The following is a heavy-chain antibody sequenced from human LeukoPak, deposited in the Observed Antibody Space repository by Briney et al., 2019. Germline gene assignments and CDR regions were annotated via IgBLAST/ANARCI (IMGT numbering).Heavy chain of an antibody. Sequence: GGSLRLSCAASGFTFSSYGMHWVRQAPGKGLEWVAVISYDGSNKYYADSVKGRFTISRDNSKNTLYLQMNSLRAEDTAVYYCAKDEWYCSSTSCSNYYYYGMDVWGKGTTVTVSS. CDR3: AKDEWYCSSTSCSNYYYYGMDV. CDR2: ISYDGSNK. D-gene: IGHD2-2*01. CDR1: GFTFSSYG. J-gene: IGHJ6*04. V-gene: IGHV3-30*18.